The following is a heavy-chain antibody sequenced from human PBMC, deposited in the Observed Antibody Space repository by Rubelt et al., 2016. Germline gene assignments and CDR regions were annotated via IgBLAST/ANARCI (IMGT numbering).Heavy chain of an antibody. CDR1: GGSISGTEHY. V-gene: IGHV4-39*07. CDR2: IYYSGTT. CDR3: CENSASDTSSVAVXCLAQDV. D-gene: IGHD6-25*01. Sequence: QLQLQESGPRLVKPSETLSLTCAVSGGSISGTEHYWGWIRQPPGKGLEWIGTIYYSGTTYYNPSLKSQLTVSVDTSKNQFSLKLSSVTAPTLFPLVSCENSASDTSSVAVXCLAQDV. J-gene: IGHJ6*01.